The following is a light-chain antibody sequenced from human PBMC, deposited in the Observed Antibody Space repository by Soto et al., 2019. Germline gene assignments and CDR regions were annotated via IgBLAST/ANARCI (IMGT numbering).Light chain of an antibody. CDR3: SSYTGSSTFV. V-gene: IGLV2-14*01. CDR1: SSDVGVYDY. Sequence: QSALTQPASVSGSPGQSITISCTGTSSDVGVYDYVSWYQQLPGKAPKLLIYDVNNRPSGVSHRFSGSKSGNTASLTISGLQAEDEADYYCSSYTGSSTFVFGTGTKVTVL. CDR2: DVN. J-gene: IGLJ1*01.